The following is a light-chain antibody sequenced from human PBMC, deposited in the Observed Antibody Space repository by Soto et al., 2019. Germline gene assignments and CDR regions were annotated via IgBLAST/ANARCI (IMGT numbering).Light chain of an antibody. J-gene: IGKJ5*01. CDR3: QQYNSYS. CDR1: QTISTW. Sequence: DIQVPQSPPTLSASVGDRFTITCRASQTISTWMAWYQQKPGKAPKLLIYKASSLESGVLSRFSGSGSGTEFTLTISSLQPDDFATYYCQQYNSYSFGQGTRLEIK. V-gene: IGKV1-5*03. CDR2: KAS.